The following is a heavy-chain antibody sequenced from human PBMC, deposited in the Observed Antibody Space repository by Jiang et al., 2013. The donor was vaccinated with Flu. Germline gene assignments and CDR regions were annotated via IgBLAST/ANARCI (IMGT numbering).Heavy chain of an antibody. V-gene: IGHV3-33*01. J-gene: IGHJ3*01. D-gene: IGHD3-16*01. CDR2: LWYDGTTE. Sequence: GGVVQPGTSLRLSCAISGFTFRSCGMHWVRQTPGKGLEWVAVLWYDGTTEHYADSVKGRFTISRDNSENTLYLRMNSLRAEDTAVYYCVRDVGDPRSPRNDAFDVWGQGTMVTVSS. CDR1: GFTFRSCG. CDR3: VRDVGDPRSPRNDAFDV.